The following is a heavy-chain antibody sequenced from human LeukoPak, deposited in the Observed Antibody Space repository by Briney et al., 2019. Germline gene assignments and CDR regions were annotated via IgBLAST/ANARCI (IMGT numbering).Heavy chain of an antibody. Sequence: GGSLRLSCAASGFTFSSYAMHWVRKAPGKGLEWVAVISYDGSNKYYADSVKGRFTISRDNSKNTLYLQMNSLRAEDTAVYYCARGSDFDWLLSSFDYWGQGTLVTVSS. D-gene: IGHD3-9*01. J-gene: IGHJ4*02. V-gene: IGHV3-30-3*01. CDR3: ARGSDFDWLLSSFDY. CDR1: GFTFSSYA. CDR2: ISYDGSNK.